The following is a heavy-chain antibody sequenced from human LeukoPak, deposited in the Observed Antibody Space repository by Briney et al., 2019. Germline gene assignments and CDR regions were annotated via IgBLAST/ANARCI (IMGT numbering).Heavy chain of an antibody. CDR3: ARQRRITMIVGVIRKWGAFDI. CDR2: IYYSGST. CDR1: GGSHSSSSYY. J-gene: IGHJ3*02. V-gene: IGHV4-39*01. D-gene: IGHD3-22*01. Sequence: PSETLSLTCTVSGGSHSSSSYYWGWIRQPPGRGLEWIGSIYYSGSTYYNPSLKSRVTISVDTPKNQFSLKLSSVTAADTAVYYCARQRRITMIVGVIRKWGAFDIWGQGTMVTVSS.